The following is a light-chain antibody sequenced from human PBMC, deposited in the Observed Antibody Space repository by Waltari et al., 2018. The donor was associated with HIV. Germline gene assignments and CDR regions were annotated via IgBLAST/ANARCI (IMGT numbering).Light chain of an antibody. CDR3: QSAGSSGSWV. CDR1: ALPKQY. V-gene: IGLV3-25*03. J-gene: IGLJ3*02. Sequence: SYELTQPPSVSVSPGQTARITCSGDALPKQYAYWYQQKPGQAPVAVMYEHSERASGIAGRCTGSRAGTTVTLTISGGQAEDEAGYDCQSAGSSGSWVFGGGTELTGL. CDR2: EHS.